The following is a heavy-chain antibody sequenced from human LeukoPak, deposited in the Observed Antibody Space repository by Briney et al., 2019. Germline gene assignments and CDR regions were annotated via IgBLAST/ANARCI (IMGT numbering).Heavy chain of an antibody. Sequence: GSLRLSCAASGFTFSSYSMNWVRQPPGKGLEWIGEINHSGSTNYNPSLKSRVTISVDTSKNQFSLKLSSVTAADTAVYYCAGLALGDSGSYYSYFDYWGQGTLVTVSS. V-gene: IGHV4-34*08. CDR1: GFTFSSYS. D-gene: IGHD1-26*01. CDR2: INHSGST. CDR3: AGLALGDSGSYYSYFDY. J-gene: IGHJ4*02.